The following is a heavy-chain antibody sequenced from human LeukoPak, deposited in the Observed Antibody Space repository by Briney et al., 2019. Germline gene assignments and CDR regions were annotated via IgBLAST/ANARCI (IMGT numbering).Heavy chain of an antibody. V-gene: IGHV3-21*01. CDR1: GFTFSSYS. J-gene: IGHJ5*02. D-gene: IGHD3-22*01. CDR3: ARDLGQYYDTSDNWFDP. Sequence: PGGSLRLSCAASGFTFSSYSMNWVSQAPGKGLEWVSSISSSSSYIYYADSVKGRFTISRDNAKNSLYLQMNSLRAEDTAVYYCARDLGQYYDTSDNWFDPWGQGTLVTVSS. CDR2: ISSSSSYI.